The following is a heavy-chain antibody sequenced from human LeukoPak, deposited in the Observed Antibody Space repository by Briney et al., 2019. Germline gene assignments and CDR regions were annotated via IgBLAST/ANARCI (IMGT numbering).Heavy chain of an antibody. CDR3: AKDGLYGSGSYYLDY. V-gene: IGHV3-43D*03. D-gene: IGHD3-10*01. Sequence: GGSLRLSCAASGFTFDDYAMHWVRQAPGKGLEWVSLISWDGGTTYYADSVKGRVTISRDTSKNSLYLQMNSLRAEDTALYYCAKDGLYGSGSYYLDYWGQGTLVTVSS. J-gene: IGHJ4*02. CDR2: ISWDGGTT. CDR1: GFTFDDYA.